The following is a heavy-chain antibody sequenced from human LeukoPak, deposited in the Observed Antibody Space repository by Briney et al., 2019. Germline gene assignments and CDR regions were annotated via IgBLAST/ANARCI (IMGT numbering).Heavy chain of an antibody. CDR2: IKKDGSEK. V-gene: IGHV3-7*01. D-gene: IGHD6-13*01. CDR1: GFAFSSYW. Sequence: GGSLRLSCAASGFAFSSYWMSWVRRAPGKGLEWVANIKKDGSEKYYVDSVKGRFTISRDNAKNSLYLQMNSLRAEDTAVYYCARGSSTWAYYYFDYWGQGTLVTVSS. J-gene: IGHJ4*02. CDR3: ARGSSTWAYYYFDY.